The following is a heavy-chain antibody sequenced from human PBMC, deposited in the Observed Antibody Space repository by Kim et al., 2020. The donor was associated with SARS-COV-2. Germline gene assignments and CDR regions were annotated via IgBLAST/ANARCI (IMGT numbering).Heavy chain of an antibody. V-gene: IGHV5-51*01. Sequence: GESLKISCKGSGYSFSSYWIAWVRQMPGKGLEWMGIIYPGDSDTRYSPSFQGQVSISADKSTSTAYLQWSSLKASDTAIYYCARRRDDMTWGYWGQGTLVTVSS. D-gene: IGHD3-9*01. CDR2: IYPGDSDT. J-gene: IGHJ4*02. CDR3: ARRRDDMTWGY. CDR1: GYSFSSYW.